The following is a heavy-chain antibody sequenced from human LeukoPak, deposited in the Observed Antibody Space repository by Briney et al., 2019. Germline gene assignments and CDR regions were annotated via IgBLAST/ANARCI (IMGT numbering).Heavy chain of an antibody. J-gene: IGHJ6*02. D-gene: IGHD3-10*01. CDR3: ARGTTMVRGVVGYYYGMDV. Sequence: SETLSLTCTVSGGSISSYYWSWIRQPAGKGLEWIGRIYTSGSTNYNPSLKSRVTMSVDTSKNRFSLKLSSVTAADTAVYYCARGTTMVRGVVGYYYGMDVWGQGTTVTVSS. V-gene: IGHV4-4*07. CDR1: GGSISSYY. CDR2: IYTSGST.